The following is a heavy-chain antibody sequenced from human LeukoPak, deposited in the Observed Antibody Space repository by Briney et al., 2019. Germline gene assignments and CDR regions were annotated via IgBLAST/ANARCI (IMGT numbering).Heavy chain of an antibody. Sequence: ASVKVSCKASGYTFTSYYMHWVRQAPGQGLEWMGIINPSGGSTSYAQKFQGRVTMTRDTSTSTVYMELSSLRSEDMAVYYCARVRSSSYHHYNRAFDYWGQGTLVTVSS. V-gene: IGHV1-46*01. D-gene: IGHD2-15*01. J-gene: IGHJ4*02. CDR2: INPSGGST. CDR1: GYTFTSYY. CDR3: ARVRSSSYHHYNRAFDY.